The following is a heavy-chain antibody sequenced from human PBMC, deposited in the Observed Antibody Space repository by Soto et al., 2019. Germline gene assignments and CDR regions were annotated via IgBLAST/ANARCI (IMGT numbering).Heavy chain of an antibody. CDR2: ISSNSAYI. J-gene: IGHJ5*02. CDR1: GFTFRSFT. V-gene: IGHV3-21*01. CDR3: TRDASRDSSARGWFDP. Sequence: GSLRLSFAASGFTFRSFTMNWVLQAPGKGLEWVSTISSNSAYIYYTDALRGRFTISRDNAKNSLHLQMNSLRAEDTAVYYCTRDASRDSSARGWFDPWGPGTLVTV. D-gene: IGHD6-13*01.